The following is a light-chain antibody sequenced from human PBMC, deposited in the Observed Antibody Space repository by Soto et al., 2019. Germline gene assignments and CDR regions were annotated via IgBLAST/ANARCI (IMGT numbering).Light chain of an antibody. CDR3: AAWDDSLNGYV. V-gene: IGLV1-44*01. J-gene: IGLJ1*01. Sequence: QSVLSQPPSASGTPGQRVTISCSVSSSNIGSNTVSWYQQFPGTAPKLLIYFNIQRPSGVPDRFSGSKSGTSASLAISGLQSEDEADYYCAAWDDSLNGYVFGTGTKVP. CDR1: SSNIGSNT. CDR2: FNI.